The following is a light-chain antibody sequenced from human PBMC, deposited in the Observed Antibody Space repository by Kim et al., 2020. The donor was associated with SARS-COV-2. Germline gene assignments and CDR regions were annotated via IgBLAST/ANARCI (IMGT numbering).Light chain of an antibody. CDR1: QSVSSSY. J-gene: IGKJ1*01. V-gene: IGKV3-20*01. CDR3: QQYGSSPPMT. CDR2: GAS. Sequence: PGKRATLSCMARQSVSSSYFAWYQQKPGQAPRLLIYGASSRATGIPDRFSGSGSGTDFTLTISRLEPEDFAVYYWQQYGSSPPMTFGQGTKVEIK.